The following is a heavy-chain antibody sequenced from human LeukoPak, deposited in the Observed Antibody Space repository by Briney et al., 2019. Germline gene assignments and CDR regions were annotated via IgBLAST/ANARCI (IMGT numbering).Heavy chain of an antibody. J-gene: IGHJ3*02. CDR2: IGSAGNT. CDR1: GXTFSSYD. Sequence: GGSLRLSCAASGXTFSSYDMHWVRQATGRGLEWVSTIGSAGNTYYPGSVKGRFTISRENAKNSLYLQMNSLRAGDTAVYYCARGWGTSGWYVPTIWGQGTMVTVSS. CDR3: ARGWGTSGWYVPTI. V-gene: IGHV3-13*04. D-gene: IGHD6-19*01.